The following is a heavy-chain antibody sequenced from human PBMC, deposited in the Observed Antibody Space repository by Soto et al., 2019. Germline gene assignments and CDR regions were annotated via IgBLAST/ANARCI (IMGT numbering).Heavy chain of an antibody. J-gene: IGHJ4*02. CDR1: GLTFSNYA. V-gene: IGHV3-30-3*01. CDR3: ARLQGYSYGSDIGADY. Sequence: PGGSLRLSCAASGLTFSNYAMHWVRQAPGKGLEWVAVILYDGSKSYYADSVKGRFTISRDNSNNTLFLQMSDLRREDTALYYCARLQGYSYGSDIGADYWGQVPPVTVSS. D-gene: IGHD5-12*01. CDR2: ILYDGSKS.